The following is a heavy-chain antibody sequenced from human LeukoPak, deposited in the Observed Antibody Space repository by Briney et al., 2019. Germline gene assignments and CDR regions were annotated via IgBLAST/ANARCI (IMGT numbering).Heavy chain of an antibody. D-gene: IGHD6-13*01. CDR1: GESVSSNITI. CDR3: ARGWVFPY. Sequence: PSQTLSLTCAISGESVSSNITIWNWIRQSPSRGLEWLGRTYYRSKWSNDYAGSVKSRITITPDTSKNQFSLHLNSVTPEDTAVYYCARGWVFPYWGQGTLVTVSS. J-gene: IGHJ4*02. V-gene: IGHV6-1*01. CDR2: TYYRSKWSN.